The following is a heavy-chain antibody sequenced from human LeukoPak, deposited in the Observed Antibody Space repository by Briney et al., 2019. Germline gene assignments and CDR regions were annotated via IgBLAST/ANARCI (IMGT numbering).Heavy chain of an antibody. V-gene: IGHV4-59*08. Sequence: SETLSLTRTVSVGSLSSYYWSWIPQPPGKGLEWIGYLYNSGITNYNPSLRSRVTISVDTSKNQFSLKLRSVTAADTAVYYCARHGDSSRGWYFDYWGQGILVTVSS. CDR2: LYNSGIT. CDR1: VGSLSSYY. D-gene: IGHD6-19*01. J-gene: IGHJ4*02. CDR3: ARHGDSSRGWYFDY.